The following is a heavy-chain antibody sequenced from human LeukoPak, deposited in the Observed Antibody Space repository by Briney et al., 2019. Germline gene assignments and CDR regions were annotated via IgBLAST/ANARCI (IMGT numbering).Heavy chain of an antibody. Sequence: SETLSLTCTVSGGSISSHYWSWIRQPPGKGLEYIGYICYSGSTDYNPSLKSRVTISLDTSKNQFSLNLTSVTAADTAVYYCARRSGVLDSRDSRYYFDHWGQGTLVTVSS. J-gene: IGHJ4*02. D-gene: IGHD3-22*01. CDR1: GGSISSHY. CDR3: ARRSGVLDSRDSRYYFDH. CDR2: ICYSGST. V-gene: IGHV4-59*11.